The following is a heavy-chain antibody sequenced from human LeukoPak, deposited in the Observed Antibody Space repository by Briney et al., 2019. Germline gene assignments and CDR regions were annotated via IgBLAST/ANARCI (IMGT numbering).Heavy chain of an antibody. V-gene: IGHV4-39*07. CDR3: ARVGVTADFDY. CDR2: IYYSGSI. J-gene: IGHJ4*02. D-gene: IGHD1-26*01. Sequence: SETLSLTCTVSGGSISSSGYYWGWVRQPPGKELEWIGSIYYSGSIHYNPSLKSRVSISRDTAKNQFSLNLSSVTAADTAVSYCARVGVTADFDYWGQGTLVTVSS. CDR1: GGSISSSGYY.